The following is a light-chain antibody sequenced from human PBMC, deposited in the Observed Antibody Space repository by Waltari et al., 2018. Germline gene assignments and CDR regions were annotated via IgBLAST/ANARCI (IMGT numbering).Light chain of an antibody. V-gene: IGLV2-14*03. CDR1: SSDVRPYAY. CDR2: DVT. CDR3: SSYTTSSTVYV. J-gene: IGLJ1*01. Sequence: QSALTQPASVSGSPGQSLPISCTGTSSDVRPYAYLSWYQQHPGKAPKLMIYDVTKRPSGIANRFSGSKSGNTASLTISGLQAEDEADYYCSSYTTSSTVYVFGTGTKVTVL.